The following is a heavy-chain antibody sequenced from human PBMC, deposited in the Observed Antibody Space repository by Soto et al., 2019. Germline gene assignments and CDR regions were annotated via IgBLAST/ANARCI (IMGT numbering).Heavy chain of an antibody. CDR2: IIPIFGTA. V-gene: IGHV1-69*13. Sequence: SVNVACKASGGTFSSYAISWVRQAPGQELEFMGVIIPIFGTANYAQKFQGRVTITADESTSTAYIELSSLRSEDTAVYYCAREVAPDYGMDVWGQGSTVIVSS. D-gene: IGHD5-12*01. CDR1: GGTFSSYA. J-gene: IGHJ6*02. CDR3: AREVAPDYGMDV.